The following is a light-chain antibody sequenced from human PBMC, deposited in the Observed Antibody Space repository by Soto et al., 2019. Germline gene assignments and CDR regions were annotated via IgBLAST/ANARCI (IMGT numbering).Light chain of an antibody. CDR2: DAS. J-gene: IGKJ4*01. V-gene: IGKV3-11*01. Sequence: EIVMTQSPATLSVSPGESATLSCRASQSVSSNLAWHQQKPGQAPRILMYDASTRATGISARFSGSGSGTDFTLTISSLEPEDFALYYCQQRSSWPTFGGGTKVDIK. CDR3: QQRSSWPT. CDR1: QSVSSN.